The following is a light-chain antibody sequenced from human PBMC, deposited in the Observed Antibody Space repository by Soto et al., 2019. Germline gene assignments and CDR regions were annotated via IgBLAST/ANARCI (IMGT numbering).Light chain of an antibody. CDR2: GAS. CDR3: QHYHNLPPFT. V-gene: IGKV1-33*01. CDR1: QDIRTS. Sequence: DIQMTQSPSSLSASVGDRVSITCQASQDIRTSLSWFQQKPGRAPKLLIYGASYLETGVPSRLRGSGSGTDFTFTISSLQPEDIATYYCQHYHNLPPFTFGPGTRVDVK. J-gene: IGKJ3*01.